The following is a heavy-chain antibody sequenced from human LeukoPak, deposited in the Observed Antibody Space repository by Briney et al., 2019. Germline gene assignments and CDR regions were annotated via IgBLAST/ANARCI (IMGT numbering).Heavy chain of an antibody. CDR2: INHSGST. CDR1: GGSFSGYY. CDR3: ARVTVETTLDY. D-gene: IGHD4-17*01. J-gene: IGHJ4*02. V-gene: IGHV4-34*01. Sequence: SETLYLTCAVYGGSFSGYYWSRIRQPPGKGLEWIGEINHSGSTNYNPSLKSRVTISVDTSKNQFSLKLSSVTAADTAVYYCARVTVETTLDYWGQGTLVTVSS.